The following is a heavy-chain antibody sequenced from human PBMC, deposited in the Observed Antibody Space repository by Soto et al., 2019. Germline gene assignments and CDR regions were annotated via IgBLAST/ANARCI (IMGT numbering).Heavy chain of an antibody. J-gene: IGHJ4*02. CDR2: INHSGST. CDR3: AKGGRDDTLDY. Sequence: QVQLQQWGAGLLKPSETLSLTCAVYGGSFSGYYWSWIRQPPGKGLEWIGEINHSGSTNYNPSLKSRVTISVDTSKNQCSLKLSSVTAADTAVYYCAKGGRDDTLDYWGQGTLVTVSS. CDR1: GGSFSGYY. D-gene: IGHD1-1*01. V-gene: IGHV4-34*01.